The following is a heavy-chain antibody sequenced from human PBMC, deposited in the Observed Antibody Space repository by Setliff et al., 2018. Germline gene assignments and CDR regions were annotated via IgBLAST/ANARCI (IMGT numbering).Heavy chain of an antibody. Sequence: SETLSLTCAVYGGSFSGYYWSWVRQPPGKGLEWIGEIYHSGSTNYNPSLKSRVTISVDTSKNQFSLKLSSVTAADTAVYYCASEPSDSSSWPVIGYWGQGTLVTVSS. J-gene: IGHJ4*02. CDR3: ASEPSDSSSWPVIGY. V-gene: IGHV4-34*01. CDR1: GGSFSGYY. CDR2: IYHSGST. D-gene: IGHD6-13*01.